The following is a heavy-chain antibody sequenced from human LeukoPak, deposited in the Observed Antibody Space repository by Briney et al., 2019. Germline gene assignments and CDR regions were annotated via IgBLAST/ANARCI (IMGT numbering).Heavy chain of an antibody. CDR3: ARRHWGNYMDV. CDR1: GGSFSGYY. CDR2: INHSGST. V-gene: IGHV4-34*01. D-gene: IGHD3-16*01. J-gene: IGHJ6*03. Sequence: SETLSLTCAVYGGSFSGYYWSWTRQPPGKGLEWIGEINHSGSTNYNPSLKSRVTISVDTSKNQFSLKLSSVTAADTAVYYCARRHWGNYMDVWGKGTTVTVSS.